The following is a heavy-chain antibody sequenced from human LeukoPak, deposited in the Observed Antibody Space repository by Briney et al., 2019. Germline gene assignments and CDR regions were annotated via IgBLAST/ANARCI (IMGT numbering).Heavy chain of an antibody. CDR2: INASGRST. V-gene: IGHV1-46*01. Sequence: ASVKVSCKASGYTFTSYYMHWVRQAPGQGSEGRGIINASGRSTSYAQKFQGRVTMTSDTSTRTVYMQLSSLRSDDTAVYYCAGGPSPYMVRGVIGSDYWGQGTLVTVSS. J-gene: IGHJ4*02. CDR3: AGGPSPYMVRGVIGSDY. CDR1: GYTFTSYY. D-gene: IGHD3-10*01.